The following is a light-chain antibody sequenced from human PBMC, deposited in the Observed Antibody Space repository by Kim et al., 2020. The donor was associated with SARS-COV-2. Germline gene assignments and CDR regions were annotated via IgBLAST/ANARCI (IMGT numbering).Light chain of an antibody. CDR2: KTS. J-gene: IGKJ5*01. CDR3: QQYNNVPIP. CDR1: QSFSSW. V-gene: IGKV1-5*03. Sequence: DIQMTQSPSTLSASVGDRVTITCRASQSFSSWLAWYQQKPGKVPKLLIYKTSILESGVPSRFSGSGSGTEFTLTISSLQPDDFATYYCQQYNNVPIPFGPWTRL.